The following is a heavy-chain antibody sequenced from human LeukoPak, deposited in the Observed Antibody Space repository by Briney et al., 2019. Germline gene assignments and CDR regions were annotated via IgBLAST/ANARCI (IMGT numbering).Heavy chain of an antibody. D-gene: IGHD1-7*01. Sequence: PGGSLRLSCAASGFTFSSYAMSWVRQAPGKGLEWVSAISGSGGSTYYADSVKGRFTISRDNSKNTLYLQMNSLRAEDTAVYYCAKADPSWNYGPDNWFDPWGQGTLVTVSS. V-gene: IGHV3-23*01. CDR3: AKADPSWNYGPDNWFDP. J-gene: IGHJ5*02. CDR1: GFTFSSYA. CDR2: ISGSGGST.